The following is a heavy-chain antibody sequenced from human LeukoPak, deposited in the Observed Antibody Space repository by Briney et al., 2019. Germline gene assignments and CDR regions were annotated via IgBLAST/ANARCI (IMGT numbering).Heavy chain of an antibody. Sequence: GGSLRLSCAASGFTFSSYWMHWVRQAPGKGLEWVSGINWNGGSTGYADSVKGRSTISRDNAKNSLYLQMNSLRAEDTALYYCARGIDGYNYVKDYWGQGTLVTVSS. J-gene: IGHJ4*02. CDR3: ARGIDGYNYVKDY. CDR2: INWNGGST. D-gene: IGHD5-24*01. V-gene: IGHV3-20*04. CDR1: GFTFSSYW.